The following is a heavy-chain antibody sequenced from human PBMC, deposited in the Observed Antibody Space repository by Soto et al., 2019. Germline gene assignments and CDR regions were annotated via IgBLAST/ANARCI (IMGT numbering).Heavy chain of an antibody. CDR2: ISGSGGST. CDR1: GFTFSSYA. CDR3: AKDAVGTTGFDC. J-gene: IGHJ4*02. V-gene: IGHV3-23*01. D-gene: IGHD1-26*01. Sequence: EVQLLESGGGLVQPGGSLRLSCAASGFTFSSYAMNWVRQAPGKGLEWVSAISGSGGSTYYADSVKGRFTISRDNSKNTWLLQMTSLRGEATAVYYCAKDAVGTTGFDCWGQGILVTVSS.